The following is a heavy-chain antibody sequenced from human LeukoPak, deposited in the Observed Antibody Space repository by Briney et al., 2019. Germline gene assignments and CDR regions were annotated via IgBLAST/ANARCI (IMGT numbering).Heavy chain of an antibody. CDR3: GRDLNWGAFDI. V-gene: IGHV3-23*01. D-gene: IGHD7-27*01. Sequence: GGTLRLSCAASGFTFTHYGMNWVREAPGRGLEWVSGIRANGETTYYADSVRGRFTISRDNSRSMVWLQMNSLTAEDTAMYYCGRDLNWGAFDIRGLGTLVTVSS. CDR1: GFTFTHYG. CDR2: IRANGETT. J-gene: IGHJ3*02.